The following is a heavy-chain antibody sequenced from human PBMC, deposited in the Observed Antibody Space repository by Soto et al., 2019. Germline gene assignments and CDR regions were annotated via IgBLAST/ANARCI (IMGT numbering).Heavy chain of an antibody. Sequence: RGESLKISCKGSGYSFTSYWISWVRQMPGKGLEWMGRIEPSDSYTNYSPSFQGHVTISAGKSIRTAYLQWSSLKASDTAMYYSARHRWYYDSSGYYYLDYWGQGTLVTASS. V-gene: IGHV5-10-1*01. CDR2: IEPSDSYT. D-gene: IGHD3-22*01. CDR3: ARHRWYYDSSGYYYLDY. J-gene: IGHJ4*02. CDR1: GYSFTSYW.